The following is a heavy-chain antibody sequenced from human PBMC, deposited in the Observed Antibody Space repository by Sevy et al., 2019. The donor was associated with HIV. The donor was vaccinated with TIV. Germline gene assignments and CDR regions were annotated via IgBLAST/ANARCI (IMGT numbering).Heavy chain of an antibody. CDR2: IYTAGET. V-gene: IGHV3-53*01. CDR3: AASPRANLADY. Sequence: GGSLRLSCAASGFTFSSNFMSWVRQAPGRGLEWVSIIYTAGETYYAESVKDRFTISRDNSKNTVYLQMSGLRAEDTAIYYCAASPRANLADYWGQGTLVTVSS. CDR1: GFTFSSNF. J-gene: IGHJ4*02.